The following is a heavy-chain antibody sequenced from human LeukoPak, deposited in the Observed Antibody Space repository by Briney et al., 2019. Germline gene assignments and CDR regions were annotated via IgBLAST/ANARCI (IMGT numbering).Heavy chain of an antibody. Sequence: PSETLSLTCAVYGGSFSGYYWSWIRQPPGKGLEWIGEINHSGSTNYNPSLKSRVTISVDTSKNQFSLKLSSVTVADTAVYYCARRVGFSSGWYYYYYMDVWGKGTTVTVSS. CDR3: ARRVGFSSGWYYYYYMDV. CDR2: INHSGST. CDR1: GGSFSGYY. J-gene: IGHJ6*03. D-gene: IGHD6-19*01. V-gene: IGHV4-34*01.